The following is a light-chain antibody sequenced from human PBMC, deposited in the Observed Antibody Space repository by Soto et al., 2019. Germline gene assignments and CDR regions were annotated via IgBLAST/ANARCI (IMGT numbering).Light chain of an antibody. V-gene: IGKV3-20*01. J-gene: IGKJ2*01. CDR1: QSVSSSY. Sequence: EIVLTQSPGTLPLSPGARATLSCRASQSVSSSYLAWYQQKPGQAPRLLIYGASSRATGIPDRFSGSGSGTDFTLTINRLELEDFAVYYCHQYGSSPYTFGQGTKLEI. CDR3: HQYGSSPYT. CDR2: GAS.